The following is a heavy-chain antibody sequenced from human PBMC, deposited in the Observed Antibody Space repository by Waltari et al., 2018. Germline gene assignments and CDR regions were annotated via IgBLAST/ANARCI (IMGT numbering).Heavy chain of an antibody. CDR3: ARHLYSIDYLELGN. D-gene: IGHD3-22*01. J-gene: IGHJ4*02. CDR2: ISDSGVIT. Sequence: EVHLLESGGGLAPPGGSLRLSCAASGFNFISYAMSWVRQAPGKGLEWVSGISDSGVITKYADSVKGRFTVSRDNSKNTVFLQLNSLRAEDTAIYYCARHLYSIDYLELGNWGQGTQVTVSS. CDR1: GFNFISYA. V-gene: IGHV3-23*01.